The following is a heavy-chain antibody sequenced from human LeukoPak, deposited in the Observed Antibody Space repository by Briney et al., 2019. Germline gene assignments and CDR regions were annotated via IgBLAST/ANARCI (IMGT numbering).Heavy chain of an antibody. CDR1: GFTFSSYG. V-gene: IGHV3-33*06. Sequence: GRSLRLSCVASGFTFSSYGMHWVRQAPGKGLEWVAVIWYDGSNKYYADSVKGRFTISRDNSKNTLYLQMNSLRAEDTAVYYCAKDLTKYYYGSVDYWGQGTLVTVSS. D-gene: IGHD3-10*01. CDR2: IWYDGSNK. J-gene: IGHJ4*02. CDR3: AKDLTKYYYGSVDY.